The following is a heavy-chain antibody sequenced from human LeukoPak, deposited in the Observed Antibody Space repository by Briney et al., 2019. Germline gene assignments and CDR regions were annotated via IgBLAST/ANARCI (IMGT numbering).Heavy chain of an antibody. CDR2: IYTSGST. CDR1: GGSISSGSYY. Sequence: SETLSLTCTVSGGSISSGSYYWSWIRQPAGKGLEWIGRIYTSGSTNYNPSLKSRVTISVDTSKNQFSLKLSSVTAADTAVYYCAREDSSTYYYDNWSQGTLVTVSS. J-gene: IGHJ4*02. CDR3: AREDSSTYYYDN. D-gene: IGHD3-22*01. V-gene: IGHV4-61*02.